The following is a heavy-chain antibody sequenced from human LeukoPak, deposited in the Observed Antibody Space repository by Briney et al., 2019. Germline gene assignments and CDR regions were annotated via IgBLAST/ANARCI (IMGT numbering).Heavy chain of an antibody. J-gene: IGHJ6*02. CDR3: ARDDTSCSSTSCRYGMDV. CDR1: GFTFSDYY. CDR2: ISSSSSYT. V-gene: IGHV3-11*05. Sequence: GGPLRLSCAASGFTFSDYYMSWIRQAPGKGLEWVSYISSSSSYTNYADSVKGRFTISRDNAKNSLYLQMNSLRAEDTAVYYCARDDTSCSSTSCRYGMDVWGQGTTVTVSS. D-gene: IGHD2-2*01.